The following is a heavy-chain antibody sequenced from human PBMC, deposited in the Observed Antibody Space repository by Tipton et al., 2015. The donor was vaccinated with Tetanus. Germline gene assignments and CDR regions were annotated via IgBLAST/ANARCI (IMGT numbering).Heavy chain of an antibody. CDR2: IDWDDDT. CDR3: ARIGDNTSPWGFDY. V-gene: IGHV2-70*04. J-gene: IGHJ4*02. Sequence: LVKPSQTLTLTCTFSWISLSAYGMRVNWIRQPPGKDLEGLARIDWDDDTFYSTSLKTRITIFKDTSNNQVVLPMTNMDPVDTAPYYCARIGDNTSPWGFDYWGQGILVTVSS. D-gene: IGHD2-2*01. CDR1: WISLSAYGMR.